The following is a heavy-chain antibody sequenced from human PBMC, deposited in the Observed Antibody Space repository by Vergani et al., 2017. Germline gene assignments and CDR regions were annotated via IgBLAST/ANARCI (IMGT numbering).Heavy chain of an antibody. CDR3: ARASTYYYDSSGYYYVTRGSFDS. CDR1: GGSFSGYY. Sequence: QVQLQQWGAGLLKPSETLSLTCAVYGGSFSGYYWSWIRQPPGKGLEWIGEINHSGSTNYNPSLKSRVTISVDTSKTQFARKLSSVTAADTAVYYCARASTYYYDSSGYYYVTRGSFDSWGQGTMVTVSS. D-gene: IGHD3-22*01. J-gene: IGHJ3*02. CDR2: INHSGST. V-gene: IGHV4-34*01.